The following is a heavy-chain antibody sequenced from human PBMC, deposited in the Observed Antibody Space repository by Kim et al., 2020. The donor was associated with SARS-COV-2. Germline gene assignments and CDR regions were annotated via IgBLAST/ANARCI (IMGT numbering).Heavy chain of an antibody. CDR3: ARDRDDILTGGAPDAFDI. D-gene: IGHD3-9*01. J-gene: IGHJ3*02. V-gene: IGHV3-30-3*01. CDR1: GFTFSSYA. Sequence: GGSLRLSCAASGFTFSSYAMHWVRQAPGKGLEWVAVISYDGSNKYYADSVKGRFTISRDNSKNTLYLQMNSLRAEDTAVYYCARDRDDILTGGAPDAFDIWGQGTMVTVSS. CDR2: ISYDGSNK.